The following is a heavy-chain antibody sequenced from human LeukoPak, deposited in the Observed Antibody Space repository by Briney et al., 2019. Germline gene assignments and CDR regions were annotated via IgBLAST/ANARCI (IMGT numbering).Heavy chain of an antibody. Sequence: PSETLSLTCTVSGGSISSSSYYWGWIRQPPGKGLEWIGSIYYSGSTYYNPSLKSRGTISVDTSKNQFSLKLSSVTAADTAVYYCARPAHYYDILTGHDAFDIWGQGTMVTVSS. CDR2: IYYSGST. CDR1: GGSISSSSYY. D-gene: IGHD3-9*01. J-gene: IGHJ3*02. V-gene: IGHV4-39*01. CDR3: ARPAHYYDILTGHDAFDI.